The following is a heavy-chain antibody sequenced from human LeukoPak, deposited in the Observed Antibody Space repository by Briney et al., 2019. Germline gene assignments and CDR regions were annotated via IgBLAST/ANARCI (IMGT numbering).Heavy chain of an antibody. CDR2: INWNGAST. Sequence: GGSLRLSCAASGFTFDDYGMSWVRQAPGKGLEWVSGINWNGASTGYADSVKGRFTISRDNAKNSLYLQMNSLRAEDTAVYYCARVRDPPYYYYMDVWGKGTTVTVSS. J-gene: IGHJ6*03. V-gene: IGHV3-20*04. CDR1: GFTFDDYG. CDR3: ARVRDPPYYYYMDV.